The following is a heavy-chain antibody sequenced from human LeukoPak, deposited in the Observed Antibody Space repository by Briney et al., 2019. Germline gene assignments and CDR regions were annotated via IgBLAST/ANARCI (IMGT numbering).Heavy chain of an antibody. CDR3: ARGRRWEPYYFDY. J-gene: IGHJ4*02. D-gene: IGHD1-26*01. CDR1: GYTFPGYY. V-gene: IGHV1-2*02. Sequence: RASVKLSCKASGYTFPGYYMHWVRQAPGQGLEWMGWINPNSGGTNYAQKVQGRVNMTRDTSISTAYMELSRVRSDDTAVYYCARGRRWEPYYFDYWGQGTLVTVSS. CDR2: INPNSGGT.